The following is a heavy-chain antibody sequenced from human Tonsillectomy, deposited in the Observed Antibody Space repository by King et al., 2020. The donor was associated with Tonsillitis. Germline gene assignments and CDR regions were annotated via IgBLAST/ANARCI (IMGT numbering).Heavy chain of an antibody. CDR1: GYTFTGYY. CDR3: AWLSFRAFDY. CDR2: INPNSGVT. J-gene: IGHJ4*02. Sequence: QLVQSGAEVKKPGASVKVSCKASGYTFTGYYMHWVRQAPGQGLEGMGWINPNSGVTNYAQKFQGRVTMTRDTAISTAYMELSRLRSDDTAVYYCAWLSFRAFDYWGQGTLVTVSS. V-gene: IGHV1-2*02. D-gene: IGHD3-9*01.